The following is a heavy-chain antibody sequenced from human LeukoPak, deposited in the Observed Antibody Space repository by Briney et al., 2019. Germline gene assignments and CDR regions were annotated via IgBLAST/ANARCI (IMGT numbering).Heavy chain of an antibody. D-gene: IGHD5-18*01. V-gene: IGHV3-23*01. J-gene: IGHJ4*02. CDR3: AKDHKLWFQNPDY. Sequence: GGSLRLSCAASGFTFSSYAMRWVRQAPGKGLEWVSAISGSGGSTYYADSVKCRFTISRDNSKNTLYLQMNSLRAEDTAVYYCAKDHKLWFQNPDYWGQGTLVTVSS. CDR1: GFTFSSYA. CDR2: ISGSGGST.